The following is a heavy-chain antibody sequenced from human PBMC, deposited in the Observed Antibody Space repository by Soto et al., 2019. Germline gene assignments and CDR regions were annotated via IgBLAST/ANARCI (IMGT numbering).Heavy chain of an antibody. CDR3: ARVDGARYFDWLFELDP. V-gene: IGHV1-8*01. D-gene: IGHD3-9*01. J-gene: IGHJ5*02. Sequence: QVQLVQSGAEVKKPGASVKVSCKASGYTFTSYDINWVRQATGQGLEWMGWMNPNSGNTGYAQKFQGRVTMTRNTSISTAYMELSSLRSEDTAVYYCARVDGARYFDWLFELDPWGQGTLVTVSS. CDR1: GYTFTSYD. CDR2: MNPNSGNT.